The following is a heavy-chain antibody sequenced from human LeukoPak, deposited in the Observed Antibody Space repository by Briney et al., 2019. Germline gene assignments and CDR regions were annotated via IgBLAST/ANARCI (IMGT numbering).Heavy chain of an antibody. J-gene: IGHJ4*02. V-gene: IGHV1-18*01. CDR2: ISAYNGNT. D-gene: IGHD2-21*02. Sequence: ASVKVSCKASGYTFTSYGISWVRQAPGQGLEWMGWISAYNGNTNYAQKLQGRVTMTTDTSTSTAYMELRSLRSDDTAVYYCARGPKSCGGDCYSGLDYWGQGTLVTVSS. CDR3: ARGPKSCGGDCYSGLDY. CDR1: GYTFTSYG.